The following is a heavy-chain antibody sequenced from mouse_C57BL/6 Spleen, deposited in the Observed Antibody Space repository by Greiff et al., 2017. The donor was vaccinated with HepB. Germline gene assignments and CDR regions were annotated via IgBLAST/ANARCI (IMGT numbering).Heavy chain of an antibody. CDR3: ARAPLWDWYFDV. Sequence: EVQLVESEGGLVQPGSSMKLSCTASGFTFSDYYMAWVRQVPEKGLEWVANINYDGSSTYYLDSLKSRFIISRDNAKNILYLQMSSLKSEDTATYYCARAPLWDWYFDVWGTGTTVTVSS. D-gene: IGHD6-2*01. V-gene: IGHV5-16*01. CDR1: GFTFSDYY. CDR2: INYDGSST. J-gene: IGHJ1*03.